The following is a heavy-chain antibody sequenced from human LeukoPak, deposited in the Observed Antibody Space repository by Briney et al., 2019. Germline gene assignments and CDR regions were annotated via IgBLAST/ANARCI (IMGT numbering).Heavy chain of an antibody. D-gene: IGHD3-16*01. Sequence: PGRSLRLSCAASGFTFSSYVMHWVRQAPGKGLEWVAVIWYDGSNKYYADSVKGRFTISRDSSKKTLYLQMNSLRAEDTAVYYCARDGGIWYFDYWGQGTLVTVSS. V-gene: IGHV3-33*01. CDR1: GFTFSSYV. CDR3: ARDGGIWYFDY. CDR2: IWYDGSNK. J-gene: IGHJ4*02.